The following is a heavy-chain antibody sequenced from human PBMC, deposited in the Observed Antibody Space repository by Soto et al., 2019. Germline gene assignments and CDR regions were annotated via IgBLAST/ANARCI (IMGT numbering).Heavy chain of an antibody. CDR3: ARDDEEDYYGMDV. Sequence: EVQLVESGGGLVKPGGSLRLSCAASGFTFSSYSMNWVRQAPGKGLEWVSSISSSSSYIYYADSVKGRFTISRDNAKNSLYLRMNSLRAEDTAVYYCARDDEEDYYGMDVWGQGTTVTVSS. V-gene: IGHV3-21*01. CDR2: ISSSSSYI. CDR1: GFTFSSYS. J-gene: IGHJ6*02.